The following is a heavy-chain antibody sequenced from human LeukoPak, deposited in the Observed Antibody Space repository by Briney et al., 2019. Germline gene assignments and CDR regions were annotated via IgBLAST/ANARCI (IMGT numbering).Heavy chain of an antibody. CDR1: GGSFSGYY. CDR3: ASNSYGFCFDY. CDR2: INHSGST. J-gene: IGHJ4*02. Sequence: SETLSLTCAVYGGSFSGYYWSWIRQPPGKGLEWIGEINHSGSTNYNPSLKSRVTISVDKSKNQFSLKLSSVTAADTAVYYCASNSYGFCFDYWGQGTLVTVSS. D-gene: IGHD5-18*01. V-gene: IGHV4-34*01.